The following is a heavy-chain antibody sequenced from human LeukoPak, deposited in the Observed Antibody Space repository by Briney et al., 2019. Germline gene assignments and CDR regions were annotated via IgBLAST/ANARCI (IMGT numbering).Heavy chain of an antibody. CDR2: IYYSGST. D-gene: IGHD3-9*01. CDR3: ARQAVDTWFDP. J-gene: IGHJ5*02. CDR1: GGSVSSGSYY. V-gene: IGHV4-39*01. Sequence: SETLSLTCTVSGGSVSSGSYYWGWIRQPPGKGLEWIGSIYYSGSTYYNPSLKSRVTISVDTSNNQFSLRLSSVTATDTAVYYCARQAVDTWFDPWGQGTLVTVSS.